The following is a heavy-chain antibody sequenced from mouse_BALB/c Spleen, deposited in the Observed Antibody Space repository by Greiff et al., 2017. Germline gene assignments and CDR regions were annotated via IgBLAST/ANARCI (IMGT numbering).Heavy chain of an antibody. CDR3: ARWGLRAMDY. CDR2: INPSSGYT. Sequence: VQLQQSAAELARPGASVKMSCKASGYTFTSYTMHWVKQRPGQGLEWIGYINPSSGYTEYNQKFKDKTTLTADKSSSTAYMQLSSLTSEDSAVYYCARWGLRAMDYWGQGTSVTVSS. V-gene: IGHV1-4*02. CDR1: GYTFTSYT. J-gene: IGHJ4*01.